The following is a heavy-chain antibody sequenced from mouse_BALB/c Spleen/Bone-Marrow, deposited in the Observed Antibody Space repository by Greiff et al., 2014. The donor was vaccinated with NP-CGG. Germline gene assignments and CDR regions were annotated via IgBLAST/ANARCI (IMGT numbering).Heavy chain of an antibody. V-gene: IGHV1-80*01. J-gene: IGHJ2*01. CDR2: IYPGDGDT. CDR1: GFVFSTYW. CDR3: ARGGISVDY. Sequence: QVQLEESGGGLVRPGASLKISCAASGFVFSTYWINWVEQRPGPGLEWIGQIYPGDGDTDYNGKFKDKATLTADKSSNTAYMQLSSLTSEDSAVYFCARGGISVDYWGQGTTLTVSS.